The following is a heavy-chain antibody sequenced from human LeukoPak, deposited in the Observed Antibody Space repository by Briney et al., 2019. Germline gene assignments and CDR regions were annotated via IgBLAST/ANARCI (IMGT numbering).Heavy chain of an antibody. CDR3: AMPLFDYGDYTEYRFDY. CDR2: IWYDGSNK. D-gene: IGHD4-17*01. J-gene: IGHJ4*02. V-gene: IGHV3-33*01. Sequence: PGGSLRLSCAASGFTFSSYGMHWVRQAPGKGLEWVAVIWYDGSNKYYADSVKDRFTISRDNSKNTLYLQMNSLRAEDTAVYYCAMPLFDYGDYTEYRFDYWGQGTLVTVSS. CDR1: GFTFSSYG.